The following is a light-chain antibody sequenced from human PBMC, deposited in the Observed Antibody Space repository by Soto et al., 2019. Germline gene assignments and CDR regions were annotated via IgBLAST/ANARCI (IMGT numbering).Light chain of an antibody. V-gene: IGLV2-14*01. CDR2: EVR. CDR1: MRDVGAYNL. J-gene: IGLJ3*02. Sequence: QSALTQPASVSGSAGQSITISCSGTMRDVGAYNLVSWYQQHPGTAPKLIIYEVRNRPSGISSRFSGSRSGNTASLTISGLQPEDEGDYYCSAYTARITLLFGGATKPTV. CDR3: SAYTARITLL.